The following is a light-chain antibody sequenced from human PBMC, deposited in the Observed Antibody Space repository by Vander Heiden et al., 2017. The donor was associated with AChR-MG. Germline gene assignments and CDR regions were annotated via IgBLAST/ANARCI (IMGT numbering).Light chain of an antibody. V-gene: IGLV2-8*01. J-gene: IGLJ2*01. CDR3: SSYAGSNNYVV. Sequence: QSALTQPPSASGSPGPPATISCTGTSSDVGGYNYVSWYQQHPGKAPKLMIYEVSKRPSGVPDRFSGSKSGNTASLTVSGLQAEDEADYYCSSYAGSNNYVVFGGGTKLTVL. CDR2: EVS. CDR1: SSDVGGYNY.